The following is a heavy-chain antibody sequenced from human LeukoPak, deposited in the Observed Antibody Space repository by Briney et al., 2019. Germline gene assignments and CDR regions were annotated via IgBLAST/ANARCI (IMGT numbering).Heavy chain of an antibody. J-gene: IGHJ5*01. CDR1: GFTFSIYT. Sequence: GGSLRLSCAASGFTFSIYTMNWVRQAPGKGLEWVSYISSSSSTIYYADSVKGRFTISRDNAKNSLYLQMSSLRVEDTAVYYCTRDPRHFDSCGQGTLVTVSS. CDR2: ISSSSSTI. V-gene: IGHV3-48*04. CDR3: TRDPRHFDS.